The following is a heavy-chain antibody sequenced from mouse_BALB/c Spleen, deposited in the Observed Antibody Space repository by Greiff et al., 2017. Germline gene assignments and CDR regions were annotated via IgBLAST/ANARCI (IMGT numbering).Heavy chain of an antibody. CDR3: TRTVEDTPRYFDV. V-gene: IGHV1S81*02. D-gene: IGHD1-1*01. Sequence: QVHVKQSGAELVKPGASVKLSCKASGYTFTSYYMYWVKQRPGQGLEWIGEINPSNGGTNFNEKFKSKATLTVDKSSSTAYMQLSSLTSEDSAVYYYTRTVEDTPRYFDVWGAGTTVTVSS. CDR1: GYTFTSYY. J-gene: IGHJ1*01. CDR2: INPSNGGT.